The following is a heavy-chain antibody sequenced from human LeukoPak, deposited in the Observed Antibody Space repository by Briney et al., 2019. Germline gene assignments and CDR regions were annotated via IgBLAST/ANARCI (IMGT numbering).Heavy chain of an antibody. V-gene: IGHV3-11*04. J-gene: IGHJ4*02. CDR1: GFTFSDYY. D-gene: IGHD3-22*01. CDR3: ANLYSDYYDSSGYHYYFDY. CDR2: ISSSGSML. Sequence: GGSLRLSCAVSGFTFSDYYMSWVRQAPGKGLEWVSYISSSGSMLHYADSVEGRFTISRDNAKNSLYLQMSSLRVEDTAVYYCANLYSDYYDSSGYHYYFDYWGQGTLVTVSS.